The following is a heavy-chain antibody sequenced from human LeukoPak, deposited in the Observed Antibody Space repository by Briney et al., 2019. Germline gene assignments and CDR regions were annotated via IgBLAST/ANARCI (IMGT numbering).Heavy chain of an antibody. V-gene: IGHV3-30*02. J-gene: IGHJ2*01. CDR2: MGTDETDI. Sequence: GGSLRLSWAPLGFPAGPFAGPGSASPPARGREGWAFMGTDETDIHYADSVKGRFIISRDNSRNTLSLDMSSLRAEDTAVYYCAKEPPGGWSIDLCGRGTLVSVSS. CDR3: AKEPPGGWSIDL. CDR1: GFPAGPFA. D-gene: IGHD3-16*01.